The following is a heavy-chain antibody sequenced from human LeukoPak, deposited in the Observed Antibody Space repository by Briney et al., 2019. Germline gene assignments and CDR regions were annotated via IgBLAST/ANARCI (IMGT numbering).Heavy chain of an antibody. Sequence: GGSLRLSCAVSGFTFSDYYMSWIRQAPGKGLEWVSYISSSGSTIYYADSVKGRFTISRDNAKNSLYLQMNSLRAEDTAVYYCARVSYDILTGYYYFDYWGQGTLVTVSS. J-gene: IGHJ4*02. D-gene: IGHD3-9*01. CDR1: GFTFSDYY. CDR2: ISSSGSTI. CDR3: ARVSYDILTGYYYFDY. V-gene: IGHV3-11*01.